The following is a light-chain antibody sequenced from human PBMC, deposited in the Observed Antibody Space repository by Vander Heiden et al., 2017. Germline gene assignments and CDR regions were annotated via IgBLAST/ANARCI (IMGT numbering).Light chain of an antibody. CDR2: DVT. CDR3: SSYEGTNNWGV. V-gene: IGLV2-8*01. J-gene: IGLJ2*01. Sequence: QSALTHPSSPSGSPGQSVPLSCTGTRSHIGAYNYVAWYQQHPGKAPKLVIYDVTKRPSGVPDRFSASKSGNTASLTVSGLRVEDEADYYCSSYEGTNNWGVFGGGTKLTVL. CDR1: RSHIGAYNY.